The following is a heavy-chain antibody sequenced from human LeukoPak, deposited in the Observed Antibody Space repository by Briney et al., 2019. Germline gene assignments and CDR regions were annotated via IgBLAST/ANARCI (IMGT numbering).Heavy chain of an antibody. Sequence: GASVKVSCKASGGTFSSYAISWVRQAPGQGLEWMGWISAYNGNTNYAQKLQGRVTMTTDTSTSTAYMEPRSLRSDDTAVYYCAREALLWFGARDAFDIWGQGTMVTVSS. J-gene: IGHJ3*02. CDR3: AREALLWFGARDAFDI. V-gene: IGHV1-18*01. CDR2: ISAYNGNT. D-gene: IGHD3-10*01. CDR1: GGTFSSYA.